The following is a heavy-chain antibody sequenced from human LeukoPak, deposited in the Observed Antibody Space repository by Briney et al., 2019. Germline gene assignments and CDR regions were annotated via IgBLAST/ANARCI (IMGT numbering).Heavy chain of an antibody. CDR3: ARGVPTMIVVVIPQGWYFDL. V-gene: IGHV4-59*01. CDR2: IYYSGST. J-gene: IGHJ2*01. D-gene: IGHD3-22*01. Sequence: SETLSLTCTVSGGSISSYYWSWIRQPPGKGLEWIGYIYYSGSTNYNPSLKSRVTISVDTSKNQFSLKLSSVTAADTAVYYCARGVPTMIVVVIPQGWYFDLWGRGTLVTVSS. CDR1: GGSISSYY.